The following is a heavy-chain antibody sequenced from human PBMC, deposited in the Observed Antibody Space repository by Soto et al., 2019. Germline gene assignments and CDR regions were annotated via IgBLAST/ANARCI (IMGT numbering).Heavy chain of an antibody. D-gene: IGHD3-3*01. J-gene: IGHJ5*02. CDR2: INAGNGNT. V-gene: IGHV1-3*01. CDR1: GYTFTSYA. Sequence: ASVKVSCKASGYTFTSYAMHWVRQAPGQRLEWMGWINAGNGNTKYSQKFQGRVTITRDTSASTAYMELSSLRSEDTAVYYCARGDYDFWSGYPLHWFDPWGQGTLVTVSS. CDR3: ARGDYDFWSGYPLHWFDP.